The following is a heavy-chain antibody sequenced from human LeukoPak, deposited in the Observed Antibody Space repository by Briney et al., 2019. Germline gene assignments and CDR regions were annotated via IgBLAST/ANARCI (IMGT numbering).Heavy chain of an antibody. CDR1: GGSFSGYY. CDR2: INHSGST. CDR3: ARGLVTMLSY. V-gene: IGHV4-34*01. J-gene: IGHJ4*02. Sequence: PSETLSLTCAVYGGSFSGYYWSWIRQPPGKGLEWIGEINHSGSTNYNPSLKSRVTISVDTSKNQFPLKLSSVTAADTAVYYCARGLVTMLSYWGQGTLVTVSS. D-gene: IGHD2-8*01.